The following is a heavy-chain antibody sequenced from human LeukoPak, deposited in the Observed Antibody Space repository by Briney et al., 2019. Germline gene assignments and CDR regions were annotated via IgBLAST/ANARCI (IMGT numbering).Heavy chain of an antibody. CDR3: ARDPHIVVVTADYYGMDV. CDR2: ITPIFGIA. V-gene: IGHV1-69*04. Sequence: GASVKVSCKASGGTFSSYAISWVRQAPGQGLEWMGRITPIFGIANYAQKFQGRVTITADKSTSTAYMELSSLRSEDTAVHYCARDPHIVVVTADYYGMDVWGQGTTVTVSS. J-gene: IGHJ6*02. D-gene: IGHD2-21*02. CDR1: GGTFSSYA.